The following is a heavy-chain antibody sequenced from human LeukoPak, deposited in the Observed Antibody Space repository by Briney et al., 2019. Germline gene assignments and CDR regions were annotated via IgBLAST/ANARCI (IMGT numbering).Heavy chain of an antibody. CDR3: AKDHDGRYYYYYMDV. CDR2: ISWNSGSI. CDR1: GFTFDDYA. V-gene: IGHV3-9*01. J-gene: IGHJ6*03. D-gene: IGHD1-26*01. Sequence: GRSLRLSCAASGFTFDDYAMHWVRQAPGKGLEWVSGISWNSGSIGYADSVKGRFTISRDNAKNSLYLQMNSLRAEDTALYYCAKDHDGRYYYYYMDVWGKGTTVTVSS.